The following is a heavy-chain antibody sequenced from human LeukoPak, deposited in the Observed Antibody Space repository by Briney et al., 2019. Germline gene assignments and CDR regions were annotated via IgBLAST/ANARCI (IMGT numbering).Heavy chain of an antibody. CDR1: GGSISSYY. CDR3: AREGLQFRYFDH. V-gene: IGHV4-59*01. Sequence: SETLSLTCTVSGGSISSYYWSWIRQPPGKGLEWIGYIYYSGSTNYHPSLKSRVTISVDTSKNQFSLKLSSVTAADTAVYYCAREGLQFRYFDHWGQGTLVTVSS. CDR2: IYYSGST. J-gene: IGHJ4*02. D-gene: IGHD5-24*01.